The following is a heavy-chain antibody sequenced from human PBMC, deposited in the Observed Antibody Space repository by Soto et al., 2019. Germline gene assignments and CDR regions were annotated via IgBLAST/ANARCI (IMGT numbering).Heavy chain of an antibody. CDR1: GGSISSYY. CDR2: IYYSGST. V-gene: IGHV4-59*01. J-gene: IGHJ5*02. D-gene: IGHD6-13*01. CDR3: ARGYSSSRGWFDP. Sequence: QVQLQESGPGLVKPSETLSLTCTVSGGSISSYYWSWIRQPPGKGLEWIGYIYYSGSTNYNPSLKSRVTISVDTSKNQFSLKLSSVTAADTAVYYCARGYSSSRGWFDPWGHGTLVTVSS.